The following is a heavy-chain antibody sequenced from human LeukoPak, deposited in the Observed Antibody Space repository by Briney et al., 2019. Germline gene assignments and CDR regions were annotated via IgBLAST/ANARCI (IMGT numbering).Heavy chain of an antibody. CDR2: INGGGNT. V-gene: IGHV3-21*06. CDR3: ARDPAEADC. CDR1: GFTFSGYA. J-gene: IGHJ4*02. Sequence: GGSLRLSCAASGFTFSGYAMNWVRQAPGKGLEWVSSINGGGNTFYADSVKGRFAISRDNAKNSLYLQMNGLRAEDTAVYYCARDPAEADCWGQGTLVTVSS.